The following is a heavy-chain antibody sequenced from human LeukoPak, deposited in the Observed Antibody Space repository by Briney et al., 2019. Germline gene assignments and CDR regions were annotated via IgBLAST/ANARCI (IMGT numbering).Heavy chain of an antibody. CDR1: GFTLSSYA. Sequence: GGSLRLSCAASGFTLSSYAMGWVRQAPGKGLEWVSAIGGGGTTYYADSVKGRVTISRDHSKNMLFLQMNSLRADDTAVYYCAKALYDYVWGSYRHFDYWGQGTLVTVSS. D-gene: IGHD3-16*02. CDR2: IGGGGTT. J-gene: IGHJ4*02. CDR3: AKALYDYVWGSYRHFDY. V-gene: IGHV3-23*01.